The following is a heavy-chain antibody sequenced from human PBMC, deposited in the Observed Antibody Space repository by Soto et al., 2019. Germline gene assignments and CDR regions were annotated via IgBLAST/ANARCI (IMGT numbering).Heavy chain of an antibody. J-gene: IGHJ5*02. CDR1: GGSISSGDYY. Sequence: KPSEPLSLPCTVSGGSISSGDYYWSWIRQPPGKGLEWIGYIYYSGSTYYNPSLKSRVTISVDTSKNQFSLKLSSVTAADTAVYYCARLDYGGPPHNWFDPWGQGTLVTVSS. CDR2: IYYSGST. CDR3: ARLDYGGPPHNWFDP. D-gene: IGHD4-17*01. V-gene: IGHV4-30-4*01.